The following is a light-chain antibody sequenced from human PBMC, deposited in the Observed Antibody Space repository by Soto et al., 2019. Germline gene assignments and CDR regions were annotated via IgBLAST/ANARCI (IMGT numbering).Light chain of an antibody. Sequence: EIVLTQSPDTLSLSPGERATLSCRASQSVSSSYLAWYQQTPGQSPRLLIYGTSNRATGIPDRFSGSGSGTDFTLPISRLEPEDFAVYYCQQSGNSRWTFGQGTKVDI. CDR3: QQSGNSRWT. J-gene: IGKJ1*01. CDR1: QSVSSSY. V-gene: IGKV3-20*01. CDR2: GTS.